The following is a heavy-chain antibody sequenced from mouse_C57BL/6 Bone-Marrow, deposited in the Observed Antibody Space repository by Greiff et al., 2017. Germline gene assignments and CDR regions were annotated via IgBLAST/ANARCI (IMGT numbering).Heavy chain of an antibody. Sequence: VQLQQSGAELVKPGASVKLSCKASGYTFTSYWMHWVKQRPGQGLEWIGIIHPNSGSTNYNEKFTSKATLTVDKSSSTAYMQLSSLTSEDSAVDDYARGIYGNYDWYFDVWGTGTTVTVSS. CDR3: ARGIYGNYDWYFDV. V-gene: IGHV1-64*01. CDR1: GYTFTSYW. J-gene: IGHJ1*03. D-gene: IGHD2-1*01. CDR2: IHPNSGST.